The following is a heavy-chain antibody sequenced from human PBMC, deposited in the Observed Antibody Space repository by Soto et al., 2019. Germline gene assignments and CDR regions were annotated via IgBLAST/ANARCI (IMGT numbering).Heavy chain of an antibody. CDR3: AHVVITYGGVIGEDAFDF. V-gene: IGHV2-5*02. J-gene: IGHJ3*01. D-gene: IGHD3-16*01. Sequence: QITLKESGPTLVKPTETLTLTCTFSGFSLTTHGVGVGWIRQAPGEALEWLAVVYWDEDRRYSPSLKNRLSIFKDASKDLGVLLMTNMGPVDTATYFCAHVVITYGGVIGEDAFDFWGQGTTVTVS. CDR1: GFSLTTHGVG. CDR2: VYWDEDR.